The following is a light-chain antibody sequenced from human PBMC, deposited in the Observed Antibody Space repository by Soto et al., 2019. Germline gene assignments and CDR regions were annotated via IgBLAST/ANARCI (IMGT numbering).Light chain of an antibody. J-gene: IGKJ4*01. CDR1: QDISNY. CDR3: QQYDNLSLT. Sequence: DIQMTQSPSSLSASVGDRVTITCQASQDISNYLNWYQQKPGKAPKLLIYDASNLETGVPSRFSGSGSGTDLTFTISSLQTEDIATYYCQQYDNLSLTFGGGTKVEIK. V-gene: IGKV1-33*01. CDR2: DAS.